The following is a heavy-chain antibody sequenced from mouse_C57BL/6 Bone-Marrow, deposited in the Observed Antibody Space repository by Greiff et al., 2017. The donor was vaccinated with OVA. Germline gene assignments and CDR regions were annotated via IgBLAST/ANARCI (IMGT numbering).Heavy chain of an antibody. V-gene: IGHV1-81*01. J-gene: IGHJ3*01. D-gene: IGHD1-1*01. CDR2: IYPRSGNT. Sequence: VQGVESGAELARPGASVKLSCKASGYTFTSYGISWVKQRTGQGLEWIGEIYPRSGNTYYNEKFKGKATLTAAKSSSTAYMELRSLTSEDSAVYFCAREGDYYGSSLVFAYWGQGTLVTVSA. CDR3: AREGDYYGSSLVFAY. CDR1: GYTFTSYG.